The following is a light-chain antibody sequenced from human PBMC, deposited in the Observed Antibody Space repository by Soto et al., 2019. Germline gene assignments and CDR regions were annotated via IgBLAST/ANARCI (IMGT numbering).Light chain of an antibody. CDR2: DAS. CDR3: QQYVNALT. CDR1: QDISNH. J-gene: IGKJ4*01. V-gene: IGKV1-33*01. Sequence: DIQMTQSPSSLSASAGDRVTITCQASQDISNHLNWYQQKAGKAPKLLINDASNLEAGVPSRFSGSGAGTDSTLTISSLQPEDIATYYCQQYVNALTFGGGTKVEIK.